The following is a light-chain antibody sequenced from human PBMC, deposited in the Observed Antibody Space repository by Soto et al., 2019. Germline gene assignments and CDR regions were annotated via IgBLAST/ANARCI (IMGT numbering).Light chain of an antibody. V-gene: IGKV1-39*01. J-gene: IGKJ3*01. CDR3: QQSYGTPPFA. CDR1: QSISSY. Sequence: DIQMTQSPSSLSASVGDRVTITSRASQSISSYLNWYQQKPGKAPKLLIYAASSLQSGVPSRFSGIGSGGDFTLAISSLHPEDFATYYGQQSYGTPPFAFGPGTKVDI. CDR2: AAS.